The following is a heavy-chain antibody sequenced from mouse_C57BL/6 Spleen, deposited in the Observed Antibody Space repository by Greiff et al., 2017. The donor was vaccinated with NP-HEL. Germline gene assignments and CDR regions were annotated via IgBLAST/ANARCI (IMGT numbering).Heavy chain of an antibody. V-gene: IGHV1-22*01. D-gene: IGHD2-12*01. CDR1: GYTFTDYN. CDR2: INPNNGGT. J-gene: IGHJ3*01. Sequence: VQLQQSGPELVKPGASVKMSCKASGYTFTDYNMHWVKQSHGKSLEWIGYINPNNGGTSYNQKFKGKATLTVNKSSSTAYMELRSLTSEEYAVYYCARGESLRQFAYWGQGTLVTVSA. CDR3: ARGESLRQFAY.